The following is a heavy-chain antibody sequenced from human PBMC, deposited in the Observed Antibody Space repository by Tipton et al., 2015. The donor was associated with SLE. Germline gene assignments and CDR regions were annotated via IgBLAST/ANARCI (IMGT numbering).Heavy chain of an antibody. CDR3: ARDKMATTYFDY. V-gene: IGHV1-46*02. D-gene: IGHD5-24*01. CDR1: GYTFNSNY. J-gene: IGHJ4*02. CDR2: INPSGGGT. Sequence: QLVQSGAEVKKPGASVKVSCKASGYTFNSNYIHWVRQAPGQGLEWMGMINPSGGGTSYAQKFQGRVTMTRDTSTSTVYMEVSSLRSGDTAVYYCARDKMATTYFDYWGQGTLVTVSS.